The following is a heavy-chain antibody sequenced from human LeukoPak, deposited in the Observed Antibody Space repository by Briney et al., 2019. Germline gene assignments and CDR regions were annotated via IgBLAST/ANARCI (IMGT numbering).Heavy chain of an antibody. D-gene: IGHD3/OR15-3a*01. CDR2: IYTSGST. V-gene: IGHV4-61*02. Sequence: SETLSLTCTVSGGSISSGSYYWSWIRQPAGKGLEWIGRIYTSGSTNYNPSLKSRVTISVDTSKNQFSLKLSSVTAADTAVYYCARNARDYYFDYWGQGTLVTVSS. CDR3: ARNARDYYFDY. J-gene: IGHJ4*02. CDR1: GGSISSGSYY.